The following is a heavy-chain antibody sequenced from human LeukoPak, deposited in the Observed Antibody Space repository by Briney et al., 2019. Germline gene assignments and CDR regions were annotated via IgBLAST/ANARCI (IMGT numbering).Heavy chain of an antibody. D-gene: IGHD2-21*01. CDR1: GGSVTTSY. J-gene: IGHJ4*02. CDR3: ARLIAEVGGGTNYFDT. V-gene: IGHV4-4*07. Sequence: SETLSLTCTVSGGSVTTSYWSWIRQSAGEGLEWIGRVYISGDTKYKPSLKSRVIMSLDASKNQFSLRLRSVTAADTAVYYCARLIAEVGGGTNYFDTWGLGTLVTVSS. CDR2: VYISGDT.